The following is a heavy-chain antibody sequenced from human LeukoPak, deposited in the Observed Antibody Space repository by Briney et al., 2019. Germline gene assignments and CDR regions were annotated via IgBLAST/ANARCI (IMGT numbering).Heavy chain of an antibody. CDR1: GFTFSTSW. D-gene: IGHD5-18*01. V-gene: IGHV3-74*03. J-gene: IGHJ4*02. CDR2: IDSDGSRI. CDR3: ARDAGYGYDRFDY. Sequence: PGGSLRLSCEGSGFTFSTSWMHWVRQAPGKGLVWVSRIDSDGSRITYADSVKGRFTISRDNAKNSLYLQMNSLRAEDTAVYYCARDAGYGYDRFDYWGQGTQVTVSS.